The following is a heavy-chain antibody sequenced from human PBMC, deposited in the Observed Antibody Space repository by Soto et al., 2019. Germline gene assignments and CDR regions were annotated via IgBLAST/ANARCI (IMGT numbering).Heavy chain of an antibody. CDR1: GFTFSSYG. J-gene: IGHJ4*02. V-gene: IGHV3-33*01. CDR2: IWYDGSNK. Sequence: HVQLVESGGGVVQPGRSLRLSCAASGFTFSSYGMHWVRQAPGKGLEWVAVIWYDGSNKYYADSVKGRFTISRDNSKNTLYLQMNSLRAEDTAVYYCARLTTVALYFDYWGQGTLVTVSS. D-gene: IGHD4-17*01. CDR3: ARLTTVALYFDY.